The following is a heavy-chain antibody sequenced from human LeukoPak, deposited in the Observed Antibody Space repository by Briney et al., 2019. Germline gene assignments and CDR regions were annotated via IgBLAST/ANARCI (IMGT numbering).Heavy chain of an antibody. CDR1: GFTFSSYS. V-gene: IGHV3-21*01. J-gene: IGHJ1*01. Sequence: PGGSLRLSCAASGFTFSSYSMNWVRQAPGKGLEWVSFISSSRSYIYYADSVKGRFTISRDNAKNSLYLQMNSLRAEDTAVYYCARDYTSGWYSEYFQHWGQGTLVTVSS. D-gene: IGHD6-19*01. CDR3: ARDYTSGWYSEYFQH. CDR2: ISSSRSYI.